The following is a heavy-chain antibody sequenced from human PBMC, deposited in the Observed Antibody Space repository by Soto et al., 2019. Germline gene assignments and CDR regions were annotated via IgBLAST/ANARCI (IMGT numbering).Heavy chain of an antibody. CDR2: IYYSGST. D-gene: IGHD3-22*01. Sequence: KPSETLSLTCTVSGGSISSYYWSWIRQPPGKGLEWIGYIYYSGSTNYNPSLKSRVTISVDTSKNQFSLKLSSVTAADTAVYYCAREVYYDRGRYFDYWGQGTLVTVSS. CDR1: GGSISSYY. J-gene: IGHJ4*02. V-gene: IGHV4-59*01. CDR3: AREVYYDRGRYFDY.